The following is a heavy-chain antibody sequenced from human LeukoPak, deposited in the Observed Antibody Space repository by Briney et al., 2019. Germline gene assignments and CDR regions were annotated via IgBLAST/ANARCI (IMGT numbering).Heavy chain of an antibody. J-gene: IGHJ4*02. Sequence: KPGGSLRLSCAASGFTFSSYEMNWVRQAPGKGLEWVSYISRSGSTIYYADSVKGRFTISRDNSKNSLYLQMDSLRAEDTAVYYCARENTGWYGAYFDYWGQGTLVTVSS. CDR1: GFTFSSYE. D-gene: IGHD6-19*01. V-gene: IGHV3-48*03. CDR3: ARENTGWYGAYFDY. CDR2: ISRSGSTI.